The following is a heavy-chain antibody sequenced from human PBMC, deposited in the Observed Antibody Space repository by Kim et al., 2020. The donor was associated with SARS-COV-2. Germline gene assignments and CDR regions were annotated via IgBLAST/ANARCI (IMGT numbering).Heavy chain of an antibody. J-gene: IGHJ6*02. D-gene: IGHD3-22*01. CDR1: GYTFTSYY. V-gene: IGHV1-46*01. CDR2: INPSGGST. Sequence: ASVKVSCKASGYTFTSYYMHWVRQAPGQGLEWMGIINPSGGSTSYAQKFQGRVTMTRDTSTSTVYMELSSLRSEDTAVYYCARDPYYYDSSGYEIYYYGMDVWGQGTTVTVSS. CDR3: ARDPYYYDSSGYEIYYYGMDV.